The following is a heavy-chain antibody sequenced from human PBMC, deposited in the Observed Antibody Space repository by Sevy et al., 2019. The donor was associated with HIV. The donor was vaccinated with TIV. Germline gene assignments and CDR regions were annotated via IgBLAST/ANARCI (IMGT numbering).Heavy chain of an antibody. Sequence: GGSLRLSCAASGFTFSTYGMHWVRQAPGKGLEWVAVIWFDGSNTYYADSVKGRFTISRDNSNNTLDLQMNSLRAEDTAIYYCARIKGASSSYAMDVWGQGTTVTVSS. V-gene: IGHV3-33*01. D-gene: IGHD2-2*01. CDR3: ARIKGASSSYAMDV. CDR1: GFTFSTYG. J-gene: IGHJ6*02. CDR2: IWFDGSNT.